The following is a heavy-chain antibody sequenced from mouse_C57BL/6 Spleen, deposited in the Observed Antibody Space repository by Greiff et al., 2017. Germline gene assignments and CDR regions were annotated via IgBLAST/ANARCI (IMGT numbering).Heavy chain of an antibody. D-gene: IGHD2-4*01. CDR1: GFTFSDYG. Sequence: DVKLVESGGGLVKPGGSLKLSCAASGFTFSDYGMHWVRQAPEKGLEWVAYISSGSSTIYYADTVKGRFTISRDNAKNTLFLQMTSLRSEDTAMYYCARPYDYDGVFDYWGQGTTLTVSS. J-gene: IGHJ2*01. V-gene: IGHV5-17*01. CDR3: ARPYDYDGVFDY. CDR2: ISSGSSTI.